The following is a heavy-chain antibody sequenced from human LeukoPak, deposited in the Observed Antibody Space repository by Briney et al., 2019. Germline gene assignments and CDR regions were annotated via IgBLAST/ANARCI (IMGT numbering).Heavy chain of an antibody. V-gene: IGHV3-48*03. D-gene: IGHD2-21*01. J-gene: IGHJ4*02. CDR2: IYNNGESI. Sequence: GGSLRLSCAASGFTFSSYEMNWVRQAPGKGLEWLSYIYNNGESIFYADSVKGRFTISRDNAKNSLYLQMSSLRAEATAVYYCARERVHCGGDCLDYWGQGTLVTVSS. CDR3: ARERVHCGGDCLDY. CDR1: GFTFSSYE.